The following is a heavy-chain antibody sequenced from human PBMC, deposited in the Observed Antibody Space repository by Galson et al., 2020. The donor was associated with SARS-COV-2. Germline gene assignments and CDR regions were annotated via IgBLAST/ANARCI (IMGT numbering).Heavy chain of an antibody. CDR3: ARVSHYYDSSGYYWYFDL. Sequence: GGSLRLSCAASGFTFSSYDMHWVRQATGKGLEWVSAIGTAGDTYYPGSVKGRFTISRENAKNSLYLQMNSLRAGDTAVYYCARVSHYYDSSGYYWYFDLWCRGTLVTVSS. V-gene: IGHV3-13*01. CDR1: GFTFSSYD. CDR2: IGTAGDT. D-gene: IGHD3-22*01. J-gene: IGHJ2*01.